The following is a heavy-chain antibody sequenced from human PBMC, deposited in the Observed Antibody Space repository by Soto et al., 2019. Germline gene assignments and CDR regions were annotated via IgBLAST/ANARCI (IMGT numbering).Heavy chain of an antibody. Sequence: PGGSLRLSCAASGFTFSSYWMSWVRQAPGKGLEWVANIKQDGSEKYYVDSVKGRFTISRDNAKNSLYLQMNSLRAEDTAVYYCAREFEKRAQIGWFDPWGQGTLVTVSS. D-gene: IGHD3-16*01. V-gene: IGHV3-7*01. J-gene: IGHJ5*02. CDR1: GFTFSSYW. CDR2: IKQDGSEK. CDR3: AREFEKRAQIGWFDP.